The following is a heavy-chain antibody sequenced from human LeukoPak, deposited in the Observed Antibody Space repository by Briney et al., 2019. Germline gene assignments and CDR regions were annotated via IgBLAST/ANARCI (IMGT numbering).Heavy chain of an antibody. CDR1: GFTFSGCC. D-gene: IGHD5-18*01. J-gene: IGHJ4*02. CDR3: AKDPYRYGSYFDS. V-gene: IGHV3-30*02. CDR2: IWYDGRDK. Sequence: GGSLRPSCAASGFTFSGCCMHWVRQAPGKGLEWVAFIWYDGRDKYYADSVKGQFTISRDNSKNTLYLQMNSLRAEGTAVYYCAKDPYRYGSYFDSWGQGTLVTVSS.